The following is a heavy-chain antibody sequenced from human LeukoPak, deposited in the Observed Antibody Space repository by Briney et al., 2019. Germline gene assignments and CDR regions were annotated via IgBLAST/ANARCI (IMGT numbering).Heavy chain of an antibody. CDR1: GFIFSNYA. CDR3: ARGGLRYSDWLSPDF. D-gene: IGHD3-9*01. J-gene: IGHJ4*02. V-gene: IGHV3-30*04. CDR2: ISYDGNGGNK. Sequence: GGSLRLSCAVSGFIFSNYAMQWARQAPGKGLEWVAVISYDGNGGNKYYADSVKGRFTISRDNSKNMLYLEMNGLRPEDTAVYFCARGGLRYSDWLSPDFWGQGTLVNVSA.